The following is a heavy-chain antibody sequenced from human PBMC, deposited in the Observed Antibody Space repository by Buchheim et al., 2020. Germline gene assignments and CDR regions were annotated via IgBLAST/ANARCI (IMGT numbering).Heavy chain of an antibody. D-gene: IGHD6-19*01. Sequence: QMQLQESGPGLVKPSETLSLTCTVSGGSVRNGDYYWTWLRQPPGKGLEWIGHVCHSGDRYQIPPLTSRRTISVDTSKHQFSLRLSSVTAADTAVYYCAGWNYHYAMDVWGQGTT. J-gene: IGHJ6*02. V-gene: IGHV4-61*08. CDR1: GGSVRNGDYY. CDR2: VCHSGDR. CDR3: AGWNYHYAMDV.